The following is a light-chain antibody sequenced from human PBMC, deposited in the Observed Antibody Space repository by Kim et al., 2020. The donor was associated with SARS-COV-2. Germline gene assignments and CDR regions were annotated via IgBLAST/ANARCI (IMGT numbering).Light chain of an antibody. J-gene: IGLJ2*01. CDR3: SSYTSTSTPVV. Sequence: QSALTQPPSVSGSPGQSVTISCTGTSSDVGSYDRVSWYQQSPGTVPKLIIFEVSNRPSGVPDRFSGSKSGSTASLTISGLQADDAADYYCSSYTSTSTPVVFGGGTKLTVL. V-gene: IGLV2-18*02. CDR2: EVS. CDR1: SSDVGSYDR.